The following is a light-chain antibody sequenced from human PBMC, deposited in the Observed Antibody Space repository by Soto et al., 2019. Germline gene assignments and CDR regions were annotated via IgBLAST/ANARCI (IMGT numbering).Light chain of an antibody. CDR3: QQSYNSPPT. Sequence: DIQMTQSPSSLSASVGDRVTITCRASENIRSYLNWYLHKPGKAPKLLIYAASTLQSGVPSRFSGSGSETHFTLTISNLQPEDCATYFCQQSYNSPPTFXQGTKVDIK. CDR1: ENIRSY. V-gene: IGKV1-39*01. J-gene: IGKJ1*01. CDR2: AAS.